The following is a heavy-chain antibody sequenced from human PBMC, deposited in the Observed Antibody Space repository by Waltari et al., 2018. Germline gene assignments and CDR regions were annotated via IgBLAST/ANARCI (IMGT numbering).Heavy chain of an antibody. CDR1: GSSISSGYY. CDR2: ISPSVST. J-gene: IGHJ3*02. V-gene: IGHV4-38-2*01. CDR3: ASSSYYDFWSGYGAFDI. D-gene: IGHD3-3*01. Sequence: QVQLKASGPALVKPSETLSITCAVSGSSISSGYYCGCIRQTPGNGLEWLGSISPSVSTYYNPSLKRRVIISVDTSKNQFSLKLSSVTAADTSVYYCASSSYYDFWSGYGAFDIWGQGTMVTVSS.